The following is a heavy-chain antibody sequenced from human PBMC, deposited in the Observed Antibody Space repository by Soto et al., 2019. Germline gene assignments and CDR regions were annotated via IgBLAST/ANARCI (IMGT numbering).Heavy chain of an antibody. CDR2: IKSKTDGGTT. J-gene: IGHJ6*02. D-gene: IGHD4-4*01. CDR1: GFTFSNAW. Sequence: GGALRLSCAASGFTFSNAWMNWVRPAPGKGLEWVGRIKSKTDGGTTDYAAPVKGRFTISRDDSKNTLYLQMNSLKTEDTAVYYCTLDYSNYYYYGMDVWGQGTTVTVSS. V-gene: IGHV3-15*07. CDR3: TLDYSNYYYYGMDV.